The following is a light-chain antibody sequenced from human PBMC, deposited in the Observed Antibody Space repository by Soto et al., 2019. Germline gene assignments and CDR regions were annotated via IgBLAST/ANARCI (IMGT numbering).Light chain of an antibody. CDR3: QEYNNWHPLT. CDR2: GAS. J-gene: IGKJ4*01. V-gene: IGKV3-15*01. CDR1: QSISSK. Sequence: EIVMTQSPATLSVSPGERATLSCRASQSISSKLAWYQQKPGQAPRLLIYGASTRATGIPVRFSGSGSGTELTLTITSLQSEDFAVYYCQEYNNWHPLTFGGGTKVDIK.